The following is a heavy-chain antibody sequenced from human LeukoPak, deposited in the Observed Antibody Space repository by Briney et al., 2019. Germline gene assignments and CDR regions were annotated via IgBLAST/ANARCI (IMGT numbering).Heavy chain of an antibody. CDR3: ARQMNTVMADY. D-gene: IGHD4-17*01. V-gene: IGHV4-39*01. CDR2: IFYSGST. Sequence: NTSETLSLTCTVSGGSISSSSYFWGWIRQPPGKGLEWIGSIFYSGSTYYNPSLNSRVTISIDTSKNQFSLSLSSVTAADTAVYYCARQMNTVMADYWGQGTLVTVSS. CDR1: GGSISSSSYF. J-gene: IGHJ4*02.